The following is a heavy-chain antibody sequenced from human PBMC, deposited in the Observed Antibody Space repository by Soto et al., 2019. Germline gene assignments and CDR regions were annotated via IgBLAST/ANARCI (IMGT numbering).Heavy chain of an antibody. CDR1: GFTFSNYV. Sequence: GGSLRLSCAASGFTFSNYVMTWVRQAPGKGLDWVSSISGSGGYTYHADSVKGRFTISRDNSKNTVYLQMNILRAEDTAIYYCAKESDSISWYQPQPTDHWGQGTLVTVSS. V-gene: IGHV3-23*01. J-gene: IGHJ4*02. CDR3: AKESDSISWYQPQPTDH. D-gene: IGHD6-13*01. CDR2: ISGSGGYT.